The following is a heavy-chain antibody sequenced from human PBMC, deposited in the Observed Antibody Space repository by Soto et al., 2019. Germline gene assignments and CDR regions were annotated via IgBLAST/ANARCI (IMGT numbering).Heavy chain of an antibody. D-gene: IGHD3-10*01. CDR2: TYYSGST. CDR1: GGSISSYY. V-gene: IGHV4-59*08. CDR3: ARQSVGPYGSGSYFDY. J-gene: IGHJ4*02. Sequence: QVQLQESGPGLVKPSETLSLTCTFSGGSISSYYWSWIRQPPGKELEWIGYTYYSGSTNYNPSLKSRVTISVDTSKNQFSLKLSSVTAADTAVYYCARQSVGPYGSGSYFDYWGQGTLVTVSS.